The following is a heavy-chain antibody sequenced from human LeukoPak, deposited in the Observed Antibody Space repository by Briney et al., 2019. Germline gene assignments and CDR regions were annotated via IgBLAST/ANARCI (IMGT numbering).Heavy chain of an antibody. CDR3: ARVLGSGWYFPGY. CDR1: GGSIDRYY. D-gene: IGHD6-19*01. J-gene: IGHJ4*02. V-gene: IGHV4-59*01. Sequence: SETLSLTCTVSGGSIDRYYWSWIRQPPGGRLEWIGYIYFTGSTNYNPSLESRVTMSIDSSKNQFSLKLRSVTAADTAVYYCARVLGSGWYFPGYWGQGTLVTVSS. CDR2: IYFTGST.